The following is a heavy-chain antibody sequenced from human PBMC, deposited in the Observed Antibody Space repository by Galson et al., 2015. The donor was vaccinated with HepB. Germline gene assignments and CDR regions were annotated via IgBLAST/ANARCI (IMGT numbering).Heavy chain of an antibody. J-gene: IGHJ6*03. CDR1: GYTFLTYG. D-gene: IGHD2-2*02. V-gene: IGHV1-18*01. CDR3: ARDWGADFVVVPAAINSHYMDV. CDR2: ISAFNGNT. Sequence: SVKVSCKASGYTFLTYGISWVRQAPGQGLEWVGWISAFNGNTNYAQKLQGRVTMTTDTSTSTAYMELRSLISDDTAVYYCARDWGADFVVVPAAINSHYMDVWGKGTTVTVSS.